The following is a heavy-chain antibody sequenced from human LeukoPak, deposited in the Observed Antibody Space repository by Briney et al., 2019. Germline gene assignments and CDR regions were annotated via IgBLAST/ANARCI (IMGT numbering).Heavy chain of an antibody. CDR2: ISGSGGST. Sequence: GGSLRLSCAASGFTFSSYAMSWVRQAPGKGLEWVSAISGSGGSTYYADSMKGRFTISRDNSKNTLYLQTNSLRAEDTAVYYCASRGRYFDWLLPFDYWGQGTLVTVSS. CDR3: ASRGRYFDWLLPFDY. D-gene: IGHD3-9*01. CDR1: GFTFSSYA. V-gene: IGHV3-23*01. J-gene: IGHJ4*02.